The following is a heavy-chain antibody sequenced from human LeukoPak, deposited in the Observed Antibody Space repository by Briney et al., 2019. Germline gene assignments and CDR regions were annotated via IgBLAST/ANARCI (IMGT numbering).Heavy chain of an antibody. J-gene: IGHJ4*02. D-gene: IGHD6-19*01. CDR2: ISSNGDIT. V-gene: IGHV3-64*01. CDR3: ARWGSGCDY. CDR1: EFTFSSYA. Sequence: GGSLRLSCAASEFTFSSYAMHWVRQAPGKGLEFVSAISSNGDITFYANAVKGRFTISRDNSKNTLYLQMGSLRAEDIALYYCARWGSGCDYWGQGTLVTVSS.